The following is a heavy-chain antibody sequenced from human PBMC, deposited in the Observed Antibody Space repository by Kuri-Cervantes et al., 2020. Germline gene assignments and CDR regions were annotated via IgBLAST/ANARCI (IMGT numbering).Heavy chain of an antibody. D-gene: IGHD5-24*01. CDR3: AREWFRDGYENTGIDY. CDR1: GFTFSSYG. Sequence: GESLKISCVASGFTFSSYGMHWVRQAPGKGLEWVVVISYDGSDNYYADSVKGRFTISRDNSKNTLYLQMNSLRAEDTAVYYCAREWFRDGYENTGIDYWGQGTLVTVSS. CDR2: ISYDGSDN. V-gene: IGHV3-30*03. J-gene: IGHJ4*02.